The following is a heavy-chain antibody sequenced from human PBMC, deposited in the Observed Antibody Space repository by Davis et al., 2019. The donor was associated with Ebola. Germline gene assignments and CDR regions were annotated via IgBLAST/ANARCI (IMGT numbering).Heavy chain of an antibody. D-gene: IGHD6-13*01. Sequence: ASVKVSCKASGYTFISYGITWVRQAPGQGLEWMGWISPYNGNTNSAQKFQGRVTMTTDTSTSTAYMELRSLRADDTAVYYCARGAIAASGNPHLGHWGQGTLVTVSS. J-gene: IGHJ4*02. CDR3: ARGAIAASGNPHLGH. CDR2: ISPYNGNT. CDR1: GYTFISYG. V-gene: IGHV1-18*01.